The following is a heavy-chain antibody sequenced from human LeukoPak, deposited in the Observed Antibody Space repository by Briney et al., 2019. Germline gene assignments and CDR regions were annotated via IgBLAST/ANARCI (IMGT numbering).Heavy chain of an antibody. V-gene: IGHV5-51*01. CDR1: GYSFTTYW. CDR2: IYPSDSDT. J-gene: IGHJ4*02. Sequence: GESLKISCKGSGYSFTTYWIGWVRQMPGKGLEWMGIIYPSDSDTRYSPSFQGQVTISADKSISTAYLQWSSLKASDTAMYYCARPRGYSGYDSSSWYYFDYWGQGTLVTVSS. D-gene: IGHD5-12*01. CDR3: ARPRGYSGYDSSSWYYFDY.